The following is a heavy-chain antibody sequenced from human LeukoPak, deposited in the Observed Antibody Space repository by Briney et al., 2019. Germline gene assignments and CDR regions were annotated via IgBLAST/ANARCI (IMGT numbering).Heavy chain of an antibody. V-gene: IGHV4-39*01. Sequence: SETLSLTCAVSGGSISSSSYSWGWIRQPPGKGLEWIGSIYYSGSSYYNPSLKSRVTISVDTSKNQFSLRLSSVTAADTAVYYCARTVTYQSTFDCWGQGTLVTVSS. CDR1: GGSISSSSYS. D-gene: IGHD4-11*01. CDR3: ARTVTYQSTFDC. CDR2: IYYSGSS. J-gene: IGHJ4*02.